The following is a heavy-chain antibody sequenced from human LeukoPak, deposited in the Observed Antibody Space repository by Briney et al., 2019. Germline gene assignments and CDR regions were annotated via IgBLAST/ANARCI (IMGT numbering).Heavy chain of an antibody. J-gene: IGHJ4*02. Sequence: SETLSLTCAVYGGSFSGHFWSWIRQTPGKGLEWIGEINHSGSTNCNPSLKSRVTISVDTSKNQFSLRLTSVTAADTAVFYCARGGIAGFDYWGQGALVTVSS. CDR3: ARGGIAGFDY. CDR2: INHSGST. V-gene: IGHV4-34*01. D-gene: IGHD1-20*01. CDR1: GGSFSGHF.